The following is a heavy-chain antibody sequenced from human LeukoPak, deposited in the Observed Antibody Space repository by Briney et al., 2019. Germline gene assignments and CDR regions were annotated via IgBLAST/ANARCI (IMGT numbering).Heavy chain of an antibody. CDR1: GYTFTNYA. V-gene: IGHV1-18*01. Sequence: GASVKVSCKASGYTFTNYAFTWVRQAPGQGLEWMGWISAYNGDTNYAQILQGRVTLTADTSTNTAYMELRSLRSDDTALYYCIKGFEYWGQGTLVTVSS. CDR2: ISAYNGDT. CDR3: IKGFEY. J-gene: IGHJ4*02. D-gene: IGHD3-10*01.